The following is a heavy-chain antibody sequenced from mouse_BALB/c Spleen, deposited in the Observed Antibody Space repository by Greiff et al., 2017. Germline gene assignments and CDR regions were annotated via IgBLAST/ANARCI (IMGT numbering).Heavy chain of an antibody. J-gene: IGHJ4*01. Sequence: EVQGVESGPGLVKPSQSLSLTCTVTGYSITSDYAWNWIRQFPGNKLEWMGYISYSGSTSYNPSLKSRISITRDTSKNQFFLQLNSVTTEDTATYYCACTVVATDAMDYWGQGTSVTVSS. CDR1: GYSITSDYA. D-gene: IGHD1-1*01. CDR3: ACTVVATDAMDY. V-gene: IGHV3-2*02. CDR2: ISYSGST.